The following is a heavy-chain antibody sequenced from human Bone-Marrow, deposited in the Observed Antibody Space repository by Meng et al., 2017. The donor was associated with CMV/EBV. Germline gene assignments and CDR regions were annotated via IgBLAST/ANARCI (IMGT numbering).Heavy chain of an antibody. CDR1: GFTFSSYW. CDR2: INSDGSST. J-gene: IGHJ4*02. D-gene: IGHD1-26*01. CDR3: ARDPAKWELLGGGFDY. V-gene: IGHV3-74*01. Sequence: GGSLRLSCAASGFTFSSYWMHWVRQAPGKGLVWVSRINSDGSSTSYADSVKGRFTISRDNSKNTLYLQMNSLRAEDTAVYYCARDPAKWELLGGGFDYWGQGTLVTVSS.